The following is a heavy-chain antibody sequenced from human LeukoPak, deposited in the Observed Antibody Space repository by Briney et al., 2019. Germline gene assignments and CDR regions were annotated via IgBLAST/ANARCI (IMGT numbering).Heavy chain of an antibody. Sequence: SETLSLTCTVSGGSISSYYWSWVRQPAGKGLEWIGRIHTSGSTDYNPYLERRVTMSVDTSKNQFSLKLSSVTAADTAVYYCAREGSMTARPFVSIDYWGQGTLVTVSS. CDR1: GGSISSYY. CDR2: IHTSGST. V-gene: IGHV4-4*07. J-gene: IGHJ4*02. D-gene: IGHD6-6*01. CDR3: AREGSMTARPFVSIDY.